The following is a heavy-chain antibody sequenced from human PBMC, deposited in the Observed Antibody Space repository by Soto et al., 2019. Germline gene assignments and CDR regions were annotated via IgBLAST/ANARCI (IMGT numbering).Heavy chain of an antibody. CDR3: ASSMGRGGNDY. CDR1: GFTFSDYW. Sequence: EVQLVESGGGWVQPGGSLRLSCAASGFTFSDYWMSWVRQAPGKGLECVANIKTDGSEKYYVDPVKGRFTISRDNAKNSLYLQMNSLRAEDTAVYYCASSMGRGGNDYWGQETLVAVSS. D-gene: IGHD3-10*01. J-gene: IGHJ4*02. CDR2: IKTDGSEK. V-gene: IGHV3-7*05.